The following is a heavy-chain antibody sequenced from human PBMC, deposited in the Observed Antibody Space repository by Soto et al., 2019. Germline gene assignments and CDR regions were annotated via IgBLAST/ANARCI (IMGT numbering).Heavy chain of an antibody. J-gene: IGHJ2*01. Sequence: QVRLQQWGAGLLKPSETLPLTCAVYGGSFSDYYWSWVRQPPGKGLEWIGEINHSGSTNYNQSLKSRVTISVDTSKNQFSLKLNSVTAADTAVYYGASEVPSRYFDLWGRGTPVTVSS. CDR2: INHSGST. D-gene: IGHD3-10*01. CDR3: ASEVPSRYFDL. CDR1: GGSFSDYY. V-gene: IGHV4-34*01.